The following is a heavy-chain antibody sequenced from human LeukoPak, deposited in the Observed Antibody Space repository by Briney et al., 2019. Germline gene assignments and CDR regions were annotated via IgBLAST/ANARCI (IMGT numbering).Heavy chain of an antibody. Sequence: GGSLRLSCAASGFTFSSYAMSWVRQAPGKALEWVSGITGSGGSTYYADSVKGRFTISRDNSKNTLYLQMNSLRAEDTAVYYCAKDGSSWFVYWFDPWGQGTLVTVSS. V-gene: IGHV3-23*01. CDR3: AKDGSSWFVYWFDP. CDR2: ITGSGGST. J-gene: IGHJ5*02. CDR1: GFTFSSYA. D-gene: IGHD6-13*01.